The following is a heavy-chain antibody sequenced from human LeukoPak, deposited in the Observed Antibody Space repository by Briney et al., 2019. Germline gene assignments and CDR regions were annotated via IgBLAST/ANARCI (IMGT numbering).Heavy chain of an antibody. CDR2: INPNSGGT. V-gene: IGHV1-2*06. CDR3: ARGDMGHGYNGYYYYYYMDV. J-gene: IGHJ6*03. CDR1: GYTFTRYY. D-gene: IGHD5-24*01. Sequence: ASVKVSCKASGYTFTRYYMHWVRQAPGQGLEWMGRINPNSGGTNYAQKFQDRVTIIRDTSISTASMELSRLRSDDTAVYYCARGDMGHGYNGYYYYYYMDVWGKGTTVTVSS.